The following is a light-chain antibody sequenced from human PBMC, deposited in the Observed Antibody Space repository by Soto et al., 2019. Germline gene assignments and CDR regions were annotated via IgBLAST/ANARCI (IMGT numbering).Light chain of an antibody. V-gene: IGLV2-23*02. CDR3: CSFAGSGIRV. Sequence: QSELNHPASGSGSPGQSIAISCSGASSVIGSYNFVSWYQQHPGKAPKLMISEVNKRPSGISNRFSGSKSGNTASLTISGLQAEYVADYYCCSFAGSGIRVFGTVTMLT. CDR1: SSVIGSYNF. J-gene: IGLJ1*01. CDR2: EVN.